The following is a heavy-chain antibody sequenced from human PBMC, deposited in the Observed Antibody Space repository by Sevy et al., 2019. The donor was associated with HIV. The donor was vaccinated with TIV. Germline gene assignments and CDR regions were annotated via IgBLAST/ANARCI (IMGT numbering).Heavy chain of an antibody. V-gene: IGHV3-74*01. J-gene: IGHJ4*02. Sequence: GGSLRLSCAASGFTLSIYWMHWVRQVPGKGLVWVSHINSDGKIKRYADSVEGRFTISRDNAGKTEYLQMNSLRADDTAVYYCVRGSTGTFGHWGQGTLVTVSS. CDR2: INSDGKIK. D-gene: IGHD3-9*01. CDR1: GFTLSIYW. CDR3: VRGSTGTFGH.